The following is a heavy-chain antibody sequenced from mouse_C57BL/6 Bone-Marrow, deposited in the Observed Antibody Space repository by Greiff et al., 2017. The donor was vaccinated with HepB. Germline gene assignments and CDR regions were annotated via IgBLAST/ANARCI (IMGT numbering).Heavy chain of an antibody. V-gene: IGHV5-16*01. CDR2: INYDGSST. D-gene: IGHD2-4*01. CDR3: ARHDYDRAWFAY. CDR1: GFTFSDYY. Sequence: EVKLVESEGGLVQPGSSMKLSCTASGFTFSDYYMAWVRQVPEKGLEWVANINYDGSSTYYLDSLKSRFIISRDNAKNILYLQMSGLKSEDTATYYCARHDYDRAWFAYWGQGTLVTVSA. J-gene: IGHJ3*01.